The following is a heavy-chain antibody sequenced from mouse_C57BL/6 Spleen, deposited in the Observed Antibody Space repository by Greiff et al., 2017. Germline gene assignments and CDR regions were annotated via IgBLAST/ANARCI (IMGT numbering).Heavy chain of an antibody. V-gene: IGHV1-26*01. CDR1: GYTFTDYY. D-gene: IGHD2-4*01. CDR3: ASYYDPWYFDV. J-gene: IGHJ1*03. CDR2: INPNNGGT. Sequence: VQLQQSGPELVKPGASVKISCKASGYTFTDYYMNWVKQSHGKSLEWIGDINPNNGGTSYNQKFKGKATLTVYKSSSTAYMELRSLTSEDSAVYYCASYYDPWYFDVWGTGTTVTVSS.